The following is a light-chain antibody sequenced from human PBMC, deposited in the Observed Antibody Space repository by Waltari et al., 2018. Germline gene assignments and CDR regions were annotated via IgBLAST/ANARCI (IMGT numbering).Light chain of an antibody. V-gene: IGKV3-15*01. J-gene: IGKJ5*01. CDR2: GAS. Sequence: EVVMTHSPAILSVSPGERATLSCRASQSVTTNLAWYQQKPGQAPRLLIFGASTRATGVPARFSGSGSGTDFTLTISDLQSDDFAVYYCQQSDNWPPITFGQGTRLEIK. CDR3: QQSDNWPPIT. CDR1: QSVTTN.